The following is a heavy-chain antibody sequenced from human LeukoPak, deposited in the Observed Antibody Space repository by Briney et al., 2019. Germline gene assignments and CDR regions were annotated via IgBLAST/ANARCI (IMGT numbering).Heavy chain of an antibody. CDR1: GGSFSGYY. Sequence: PSETLSLTCAVYGGSFSGYYWSWIRQPPGKGLEWIGEINHSGSTNYNPSLKSRVTISVDTSKNQFSLKLSSVTAADTAVYYCAREGLSTPFDYWGQGTLVTVSS. D-gene: IGHD2-2*01. J-gene: IGHJ4*02. CDR3: AREGLSTPFDY. V-gene: IGHV4-34*01. CDR2: INHSGST.